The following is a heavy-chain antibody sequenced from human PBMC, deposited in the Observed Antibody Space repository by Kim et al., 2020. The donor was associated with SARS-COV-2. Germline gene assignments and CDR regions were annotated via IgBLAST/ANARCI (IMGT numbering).Heavy chain of an antibody. Sequence: RETPHYNPSLKSRVTISGDTSKNQFSLTLSSVTAADTAVYYCARAPIVYFDYWGQGALVTVSS. CDR3: ARAPIVYFDY. CDR2: RETP. D-gene: IGHD1-26*01. V-gene: IGHV4-31*02. J-gene: IGHJ4*02.